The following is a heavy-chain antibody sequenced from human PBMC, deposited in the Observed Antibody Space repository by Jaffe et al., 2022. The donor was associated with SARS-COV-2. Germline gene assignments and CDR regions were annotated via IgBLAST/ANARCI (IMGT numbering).Heavy chain of an antibody. D-gene: IGHD6-19*01. CDR2: ISGDGGST. CDR1: GFTFDDYA. Sequence: EVQLVESGGGVVQPGGSLRLSCAASGFTFDDYAMHWVRQAPGKGLEWVSLISGDGGSTYYADSVKGRFTISRDNSKNSLYLQMNSLRTEDTALYYCAKAQGYSSGWYRSTGLDYWGQGTLVTVSS. J-gene: IGHJ4*02. V-gene: IGHV3-43*02. CDR3: AKAQGYSSGWYRSTGLDY.